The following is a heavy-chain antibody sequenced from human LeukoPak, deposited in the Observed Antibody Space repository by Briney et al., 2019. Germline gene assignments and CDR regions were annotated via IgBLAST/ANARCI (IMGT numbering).Heavy chain of an antibody. CDR1: GFAFNSYT. CDR2: ITSRGSHI. V-gene: IGHV3-21*01. CDR3: ARVAQGATTENYFYYYMDV. J-gene: IGHJ6*03. Sequence: GGSLRLSCAASGFAFNSYTITWVRQAPGKGLESVSSITSRGSHIYIADLVKGRFTISRDNAKNSLFLQMSSLSVEDTAVYYCARVAQGATTENYFYYYMDVWGKGTTVTVSS. D-gene: IGHD4-11*01.